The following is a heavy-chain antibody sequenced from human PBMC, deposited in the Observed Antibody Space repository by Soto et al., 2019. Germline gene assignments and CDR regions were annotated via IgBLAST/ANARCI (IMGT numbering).Heavy chain of an antibody. V-gene: IGHV3-30*04. CDR1: GFTFSSYA. CDR2: ISYDGTNK. D-gene: IGHD6-6*01. J-gene: IGHJ4*02. CDR3: ARGGGDGVYRPLDY. Sequence: QVQLVESGGGVVQPGTSLRLSCAASGFTFSSYAMPWVRQAPGKGLEWVTLISYDGTNKYYAGSVKGRFTISRDDFKTTLFLQMDSLRPDDTAVYYCARGGGDGVYRPLDYWGQGTLVTVAS.